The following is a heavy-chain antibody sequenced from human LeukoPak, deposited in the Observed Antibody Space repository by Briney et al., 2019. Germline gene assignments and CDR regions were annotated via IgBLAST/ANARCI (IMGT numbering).Heavy chain of an antibody. V-gene: IGHV3-15*01. CDR1: GFTFSNPW. CDR3: TTGTY. Sequence: PGGSLRLSCAASGFTFSNPWMSWVRQAPGKGLEWVGRIRSKTDGGTADYAAPVKDRIIISRDDSKNTLYLQMNSLKNEDTAVYYCTTGTYWGQGTLVTVSS. J-gene: IGHJ4*02. CDR2: IRSKTDGGTA.